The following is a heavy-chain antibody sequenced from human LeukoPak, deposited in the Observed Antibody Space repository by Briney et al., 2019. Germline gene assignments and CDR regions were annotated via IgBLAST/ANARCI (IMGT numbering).Heavy chain of an antibody. Sequence: SETLSLTCTVSGGSISSGDYYWSWIRQPPGKGLEWIGYIYYSGSTYYSPSLKSRVTISVDTSKNQFSLKLSSVTAADTAVYYCARGAGDPSHVATWGQGTLVTVSS. J-gene: IGHJ5*02. CDR3: ARGAGDPSHVAT. CDR1: GGSISSGDYY. V-gene: IGHV4-30-4*08. D-gene: IGHD7-27*01. CDR2: IYYSGST.